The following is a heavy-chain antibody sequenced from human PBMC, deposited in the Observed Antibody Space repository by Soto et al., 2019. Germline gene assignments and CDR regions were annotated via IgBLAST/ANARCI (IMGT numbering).Heavy chain of an antibody. CDR1: GGSFSGYY. V-gene: IGHV4-34*01. Sequence: SETLSLTCAVYGGSFSGYYWTWIRQPPGTGLEWIGEINHSGSTNYNPSLKSRVTISVDTSKNQFSLKLTSVTAADTAVYYCARDKNSGLFDYWGQGTLATVSS. CDR2: INHSGST. CDR3: ARDKNSGLFDY. J-gene: IGHJ4*02. D-gene: IGHD2-21*01.